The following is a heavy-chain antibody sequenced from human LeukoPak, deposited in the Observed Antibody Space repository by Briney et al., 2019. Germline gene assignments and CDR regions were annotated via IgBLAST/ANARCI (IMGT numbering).Heavy chain of an antibody. D-gene: IGHD3-10*01. V-gene: IGHV3-7*01. CDR1: GFTFSNYW. CDR3: AKEYDSGGYGANFDY. J-gene: IGHJ4*02. Sequence: GGSLRLSCAASGFTFSNYWTSWVRQAPGKGPEWVANIKQDGSERYYVDSVKGRFTISRDNSRNTMYLQMDSLRAEDTAVYYCAKEYDSGGYGANFDYWGQGTLVTVSS. CDR2: IKQDGSER.